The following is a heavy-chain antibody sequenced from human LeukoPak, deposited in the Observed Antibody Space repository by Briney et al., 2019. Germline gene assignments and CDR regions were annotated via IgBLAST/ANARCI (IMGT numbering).Heavy chain of an antibody. J-gene: IGHJ4*02. CDR3: ARVHVSYYDFWSAYGPNSYFDY. Sequence: ASVKVSCKASGYTFTSYGISWVRQAPGQGLEWMGWISAYNGNTNYAQKLQGRVTMTTDTSTSTAYMELRSLRSDDTAVYYCARVHVSYYDFWSAYGPNSYFDYWGQGTLVTVSS. CDR1: GYTFTSYG. D-gene: IGHD3-3*01. V-gene: IGHV1-18*01. CDR2: ISAYNGNT.